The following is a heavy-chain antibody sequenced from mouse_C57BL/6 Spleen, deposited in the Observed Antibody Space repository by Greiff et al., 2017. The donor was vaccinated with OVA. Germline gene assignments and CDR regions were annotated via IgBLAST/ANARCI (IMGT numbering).Heavy chain of an antibody. Sequence: VQLQQSGPGLVQPSQSLSITCTVSGFSLTSYGVHWVRQSPGKGLEWLGVIWSGGSTDYNAAFISRLSISKDNSKSQVFFKMNSLHADDTAIYYCARDAYWGQGTLVTVSA. J-gene: IGHJ3*01. CDR2: IWSGGST. CDR3: ARDAY. V-gene: IGHV2-2*01. CDR1: GFSLTSYG.